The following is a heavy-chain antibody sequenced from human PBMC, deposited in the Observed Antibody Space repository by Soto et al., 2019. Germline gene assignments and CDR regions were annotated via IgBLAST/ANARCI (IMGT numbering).Heavy chain of an antibody. Sequence: QVQLQESGPGLVKPSGTLSLTCAVSGGSISSNNWWSWVRQPPGKGLEWIGEIYHSGSTNYNPSLKGRVTMSVDKSHSQFSLNLCSLTAADTAVYYCAGQVDTTYTYNYWGQGTLVTVSS. CDR3: AGQVDTTYTYNY. CDR2: IYHSGST. V-gene: IGHV4-4*02. J-gene: IGHJ4*02. D-gene: IGHD5-18*01. CDR1: GGSISSNNW.